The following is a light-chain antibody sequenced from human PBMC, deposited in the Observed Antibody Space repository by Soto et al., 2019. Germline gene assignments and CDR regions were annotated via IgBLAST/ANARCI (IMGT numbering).Light chain of an antibody. CDR3: QQYGTFRT. CDR2: GAS. Sequence: EIVLTQSPGTLSLSPGERATLSCRASQSVSNYLAWYQQKPGQAPRLLIYGASSRATGIPDRFSGSGSGTDFTLTISRLEPEDFAVYYCQQYGTFRTFGQGTKVEMK. J-gene: IGKJ1*01. CDR1: QSVSNY. V-gene: IGKV3-20*01.